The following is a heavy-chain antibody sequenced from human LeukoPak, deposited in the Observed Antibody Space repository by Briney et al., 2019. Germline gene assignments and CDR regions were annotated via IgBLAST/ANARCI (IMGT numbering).Heavy chain of an antibody. V-gene: IGHV3-7*01. CDR2: IKQGGSEK. J-gene: IGHJ4*02. CDR1: GFTFSTYW. Sequence: GGSLRLSCAASGFTFSTYWMSWVRQAPGKGLEWVANIKQGGSEKQYAASVKGRFTISRDNTRNSVYLQMNSLRAEDTAMYYCARDGTVAASFDYWGQGTLVTVSS. CDR3: ARDGTVAASFDY. D-gene: IGHD6-19*01.